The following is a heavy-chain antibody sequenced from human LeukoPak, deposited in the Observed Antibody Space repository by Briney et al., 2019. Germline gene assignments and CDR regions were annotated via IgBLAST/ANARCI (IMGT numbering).Heavy chain of an antibody. CDR3: ARDVIYAFDS. V-gene: IGHV1-18*04. Sequence: VTSVKVSCKAFGYSFTRNGISWVRQAPGQGLEWMGWISTNSGNTNYAQNLQGRVTMTTDTSASTAYMELRSLSSDDTAVYYCARDVIYAFDSWGQGTLVTVSS. CDR2: ISTNSGNT. J-gene: IGHJ5*01. CDR1: GYSFTRNG. D-gene: IGHD2/OR15-2a*01.